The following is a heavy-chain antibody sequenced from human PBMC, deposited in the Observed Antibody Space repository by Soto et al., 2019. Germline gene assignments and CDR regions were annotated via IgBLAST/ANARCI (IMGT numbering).Heavy chain of an antibody. J-gene: IGHJ6*02. Sequence: SETLSLTCAVYCWSFSGYYWSSILQPPGKGREWIGEINHSGSTNYNPSLKSRVTISVDTSKNQFSLKLSSVTAADTAVYYCARGPTKSNCSGGSCYSRGHYYYYYGMDVWGQGTTVS. CDR1: CWSFSGYY. V-gene: IGHV4-34*01. CDR2: INHSGST. D-gene: IGHD2-15*01. CDR3: ARGPTKSNCSGGSCYSRGHYYYYYGMDV.